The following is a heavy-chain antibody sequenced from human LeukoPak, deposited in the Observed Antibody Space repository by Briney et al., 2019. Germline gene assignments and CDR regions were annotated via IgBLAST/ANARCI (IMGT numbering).Heavy chain of an antibody. CDR1: GGSISTYY. Sequence: PSETLSLTCAVSGGSISTYYGSWIRRPPGKGLEWSGEITHSGSTNYNPCLKSRVTISVDTSKNQFSLKLRSVTAADTAVYYCARGAEWTRAIYCFDYWGQGTLVTVSS. J-gene: IGHJ4*02. CDR3: ARGAEWTRAIYCFDY. D-gene: IGHD1-14*01. CDR2: ITHSGST. V-gene: IGHV4-34*01.